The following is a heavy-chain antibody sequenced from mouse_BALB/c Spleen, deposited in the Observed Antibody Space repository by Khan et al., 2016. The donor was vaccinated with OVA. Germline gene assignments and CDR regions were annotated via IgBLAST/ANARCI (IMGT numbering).Heavy chain of an antibody. V-gene: IGHV1-7*01. Sequence: VQLQESGAELAKPGASVKMSCKASGYTFTNYWMHWVQQRPGQGLEWIGYINPSTDYTEYNQKFKDKATLTADKSSSTAYMQLSSLTSEDSAVYYCSRRGVYGIFAYWGQGTLVTVAA. CDR1: GYTFTNYW. D-gene: IGHD2-1*01. J-gene: IGHJ3*01. CDR3: SRRGVYGIFAY. CDR2: INPSTDYT.